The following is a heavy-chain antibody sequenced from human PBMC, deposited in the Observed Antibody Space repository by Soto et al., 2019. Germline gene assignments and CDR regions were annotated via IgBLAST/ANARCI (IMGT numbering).Heavy chain of an antibody. CDR3: AKPCFESGEWLLGESDY. CDR2: ISYDGSNK. V-gene: IGHV3-30*18. Sequence: QVQLVESGGGVVQPGRSLRLSCAASGFTFSSYGRHWVRQAPGKGLEWVAVISYDGSNKYYADSVKGRFTISRDNSKNTLYLQMNSLRAEDTAVYYCAKPCFESGEWLLGESDYWGQGTLVTVSS. D-gene: IGHD3-3*01. CDR1: GFTFSSYG. J-gene: IGHJ4*02.